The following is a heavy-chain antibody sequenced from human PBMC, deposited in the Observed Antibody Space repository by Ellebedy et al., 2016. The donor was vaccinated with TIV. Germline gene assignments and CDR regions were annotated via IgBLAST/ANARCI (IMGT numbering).Heavy chain of an antibody. D-gene: IGHD1-26*01. CDR2: IHYSGST. CDR1: GGTISSYY. J-gene: IGHJ4*02. V-gene: IGHV4-59*01. Sequence: SETLSLTXTVSGGTISSYYWSWTRQLPGKGLEWIGYIHYSGSTNYNPSLKSRVTISVDTSKNQFSLKLSSVTAADTAVYHCARGAAVGATSNYWGQGTLVTVSS. CDR3: ARGAAVGATSNY.